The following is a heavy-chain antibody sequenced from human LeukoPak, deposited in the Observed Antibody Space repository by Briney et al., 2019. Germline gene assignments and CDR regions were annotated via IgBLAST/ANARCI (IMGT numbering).Heavy chain of an antibody. CDR3: ARHREGAPRAFDI. J-gene: IGHJ3*02. CDR2: IYYSGST. CDR1: GGSISSSSYY. V-gene: IGHV4-39*01. D-gene: IGHD1-26*01. Sequence: SETLSLTCTVSGGSISSSSYYWGWIRQPPGKGLEWIGSIYYSGSTYYNPSLKSRVTISVDTSKNQFSLKLGSVTAADTAVYYCARHREGAPRAFDIWGQGTMVTVSS.